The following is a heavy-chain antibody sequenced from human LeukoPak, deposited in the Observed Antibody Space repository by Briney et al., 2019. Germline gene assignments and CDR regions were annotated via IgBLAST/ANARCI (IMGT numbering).Heavy chain of an antibody. V-gene: IGHV1-18*01. CDR3: ARGRIMITFGGVIAIYYFDY. Sequence: ASVKVSCKASGYTFTNYGISWVRQAPGQGLEWMGWISAYNGNTNYAQKLQGRVTMTTDTSTSTAYMELRSLRSDDTAVYYCARGRIMITFGGVIAIYYFDYWGQGTLVTVSS. J-gene: IGHJ4*02. CDR2: ISAYNGNT. CDR1: GYTFTNYG. D-gene: IGHD3-16*02.